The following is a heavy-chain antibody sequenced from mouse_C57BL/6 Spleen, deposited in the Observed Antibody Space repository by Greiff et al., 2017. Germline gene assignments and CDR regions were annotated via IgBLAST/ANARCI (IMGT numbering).Heavy chain of an antibody. CDR1: GYTFTDYE. V-gene: IGHV1-15*01. CDR2: IDPETGGT. Sequence: QVQLQQSGAELVRPGASVTLSCKASGYTFTDYEMHWVKQTPVHGLEWIGAIDPETGGTAYNQKFKGKAILTADKSSSTAYMELRSLTSEDSAVYYCTRYNYYGSSRDFDYWGQGTTLTVSS. J-gene: IGHJ2*01. CDR3: TRYNYYGSSRDFDY. D-gene: IGHD1-1*01.